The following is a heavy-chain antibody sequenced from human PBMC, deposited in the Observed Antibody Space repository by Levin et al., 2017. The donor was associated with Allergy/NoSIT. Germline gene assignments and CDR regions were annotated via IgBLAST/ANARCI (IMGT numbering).Heavy chain of an antibody. D-gene: IGHD1-26*01. CDR3: ARSRSVGIRYDAFDV. CDR1: GYSFASYC. V-gene: IGHV5-51*04. Sequence: KVSCEASGYSFASYCIGRVRQMPGKGLEWMVIIYPSDSDTRYSPSFQGQVTIPADKPINTAYLLWSSLKASDTAVYYCARSRSVGIRYDAFDVWGPGTMVTVSS. CDR2: IYPSDSDT. J-gene: IGHJ3*01.